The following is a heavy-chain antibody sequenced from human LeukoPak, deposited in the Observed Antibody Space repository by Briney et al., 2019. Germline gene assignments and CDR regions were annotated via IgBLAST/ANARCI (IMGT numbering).Heavy chain of an antibody. D-gene: IGHD3-16*02. Sequence: GGSLRLSCAASGFTFSSYAMTWVRQAPGKGLEWVANIKEDGSEKYYVDSVKGRFTISRDNAKNSLYLQMNSLRAEDTAVYYCARGGPYNYVWGSYRFDHWGQGTLVTVSS. CDR3: ARGGPYNYVWGSYRFDH. V-gene: IGHV3-7*01. CDR1: GFTFSSYA. CDR2: IKEDGSEK. J-gene: IGHJ4*02.